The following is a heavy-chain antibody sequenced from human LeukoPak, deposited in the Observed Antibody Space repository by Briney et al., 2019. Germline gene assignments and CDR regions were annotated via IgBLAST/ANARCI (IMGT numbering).Heavy chain of an antibody. J-gene: IGHJ3*02. Sequence: SETLSLTCTVSGGSISSYYWSWIRQPPGKGLEWIGYISYSGSTNYNPSLKSRVTISVDTSKNQFSLKLSSVTAADAAVYYCARVWELSDAFDIWGQGTMVTVSS. D-gene: IGHD1-26*01. CDR3: ARVWELSDAFDI. CDR2: ISYSGST. CDR1: GGSISSYY. V-gene: IGHV4-59*12.